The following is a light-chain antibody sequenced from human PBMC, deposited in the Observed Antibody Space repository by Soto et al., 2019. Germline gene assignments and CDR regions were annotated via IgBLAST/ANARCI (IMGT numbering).Light chain of an antibody. CDR1: KSDIGVYDF. Sequence: QSALTQPPSASGSPGQSVTISCTGTKSDIGVYDFVSWYQHHPGKAPRLIMYEVVQRPSGVPDRFSGSKSGNTASLTVSGLQAADEADYFCKSYAGSNTYVFGSGTKPTVL. V-gene: IGLV2-8*01. J-gene: IGLJ1*01. CDR3: KSYAGSNTYV. CDR2: EVV.